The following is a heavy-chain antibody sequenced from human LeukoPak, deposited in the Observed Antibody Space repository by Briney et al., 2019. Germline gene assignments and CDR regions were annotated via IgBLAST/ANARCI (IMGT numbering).Heavy chain of an antibody. CDR2: ISTTSDNI. CDR3: ARDSFAKDPNTWHAFDV. CDR1: AFTFSTYG. J-gene: IGHJ3*01. V-gene: IGHV3-48*02. D-gene: IGHD2-15*01. Sequence: GGSLTLSCAASAFTFSTYGMNWVRQAPGKGLEWISFISTTSDNIQYAAAVKGRFITPRDNAKNSLYLQMYSLRDEETAAYYCARDSFAKDPNTWHAFDVWGQGTMVTVSS.